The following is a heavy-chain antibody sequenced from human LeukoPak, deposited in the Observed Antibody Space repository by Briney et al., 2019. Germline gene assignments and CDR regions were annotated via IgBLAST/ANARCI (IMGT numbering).Heavy chain of an antibody. J-gene: IGHJ4*02. CDR1: GFTFGNYA. V-gene: IGHV3-23*01. D-gene: IGHD4-11*01. CDR2: ITDNSAGR. Sequence: GGSLRLSCAASGFTFGNYAMNWVRQAPGKGLEWVSVITDNSAGRHYADSVKGRFTISRDNSKNTLYLQMSSLRAEDTAVYYCAKEVSNGFDYWGQGTLVTVSS. CDR3: AKEVSNGFDY.